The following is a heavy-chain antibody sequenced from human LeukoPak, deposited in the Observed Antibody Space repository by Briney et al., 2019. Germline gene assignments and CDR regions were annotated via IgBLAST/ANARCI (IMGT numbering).Heavy chain of an antibody. Sequence: SGPTLVNPTQTLTLTCTFSGFSLSTSGMCVSWIRQPPGKALEWLARIDWDDDKYYSTSLKTRLTISKDTSKNQVALTMTNMDPVDTATYYCARTDSSGTNWYFDLWGRGTLVTVSS. J-gene: IGHJ2*01. V-gene: IGHV2-70*11. D-gene: IGHD3-22*01. CDR3: ARTDSSGTNWYFDL. CDR1: GFSLSTSGMC. CDR2: IDWDDDK.